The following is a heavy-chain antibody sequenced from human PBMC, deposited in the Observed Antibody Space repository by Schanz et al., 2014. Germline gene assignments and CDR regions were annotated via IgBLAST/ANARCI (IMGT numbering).Heavy chain of an antibody. CDR3: TKGRTFGR. D-gene: IGHD3-16*01. Sequence: QVQLVQSGAEVKKPGASVKVSCKASGYIFGSHGMTWVRQAPGQGPELMGWMNSKTGNTGYAQRFQGRVTITRNTSITTAYLELSSLRSGDTAVYYCTKGRTFGRWGQGTLVTVSS. V-gene: IGHV1-8*01. CDR2: MNSKTGNT. J-gene: IGHJ4*02. CDR1: GYIFGSHG.